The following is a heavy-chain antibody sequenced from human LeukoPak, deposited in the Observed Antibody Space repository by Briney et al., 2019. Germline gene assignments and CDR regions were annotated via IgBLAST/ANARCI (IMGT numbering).Heavy chain of an antibody. CDR2: IYTSGST. D-gene: IGHD3-3*01. J-gene: IGHJ4*02. V-gene: IGHV4-61*02. CDR3: ARDVTRFWSGYFES. CDR1: GGSISSGSYY. Sequence: TLSLTCTVSGGSISSGSYYWSWIRQPAGKGLEWIGRIYTSGSTNYNPSLKSRVTISVDTSKNQFSLKLSSVTAADTAVYYCARDVTRFWSGYFESWGQGTLVTVSS.